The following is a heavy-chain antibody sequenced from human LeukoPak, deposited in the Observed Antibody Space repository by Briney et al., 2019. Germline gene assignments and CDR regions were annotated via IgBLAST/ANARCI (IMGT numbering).Heavy chain of an antibody. J-gene: IGHJ1*01. CDR2: IWFDGSYK. CDR3: ARGEYYDSSGYSQYFQH. Sequence: PGGSLRLSCAASGFTFSSYEMNWVRQAPGKGLEWVAIIWFDGSYKYYADSVKGRFTISRDNSKNTLYLQMNSLRAEDTAVYYCARGEYYDSSGYSQYFQHWGQGTLVTVSS. D-gene: IGHD3-22*01. CDR1: GFTFSSYE. V-gene: IGHV3-33*08.